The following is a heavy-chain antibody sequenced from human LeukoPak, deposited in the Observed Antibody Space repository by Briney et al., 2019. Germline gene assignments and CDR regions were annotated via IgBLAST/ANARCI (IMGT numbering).Heavy chain of an antibody. V-gene: IGHV1-69*04. J-gene: IGHJ4*02. CDR3: ARERNQWLADDY. Sequence: SVEVSCKASGGTFSSYAISWVRQAPGQGLEWMGRIIPILGIANYAQKFQGRVTITADKSTSTAYMELSSLRSEDTAVYYCARERNQWLADDYWGQGTLVTVSS. D-gene: IGHD6-19*01. CDR2: IIPILGIA. CDR1: GGTFSSYA.